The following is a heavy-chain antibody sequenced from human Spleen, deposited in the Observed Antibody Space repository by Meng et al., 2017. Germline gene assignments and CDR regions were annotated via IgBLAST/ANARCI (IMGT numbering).Heavy chain of an antibody. CDR3: VRGDDYFESSGYRAFDI. CDR2: ISSRGTAI. Sequence: GESLKISCAASGFTFSSYSMNWVRQAPGKGLEWVSYISSRGTAIYYADSVKGRFTISRDNAKNSLYLQMNTLRATDTAVYFCVRGDDYFESSGYRAFDIWGQGKMVTVSS. J-gene: IGHJ3*02. V-gene: IGHV3-48*04. CDR1: GFTFSSYS. D-gene: IGHD3-22*01.